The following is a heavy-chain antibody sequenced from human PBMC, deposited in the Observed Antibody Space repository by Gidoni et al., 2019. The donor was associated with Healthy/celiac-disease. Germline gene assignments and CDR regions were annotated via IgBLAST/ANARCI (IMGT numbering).Heavy chain of an antibody. CDR2: ISRNSGSI. Sequence: EVQLVESGGGLVQPGRSLRLSCAASGFSFDCYAMHWVRQAPGKGLGWVSGISRNSGSIGYADSVKGRFTISRDNAKNSLYLQMNSLRAEDTALYYCAKDGGGLYYYYYGMDVWGQGTTVTVSS. CDR1: GFSFDCYA. J-gene: IGHJ6*02. V-gene: IGHV3-9*01. CDR3: AKDGGGLYYYYYGMDV. D-gene: IGHD2-15*01.